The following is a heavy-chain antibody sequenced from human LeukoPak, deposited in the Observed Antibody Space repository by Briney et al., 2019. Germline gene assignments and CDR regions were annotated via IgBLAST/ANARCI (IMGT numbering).Heavy chain of an antibody. CDR3: ARESEVSAAAGNWFDP. Sequence: WASVKVSCKASGYTFTSYYMHWVRQAPGQGLEWMGIINPSGGSTSYAQKFQGRVTMTRDMSTSTVYMELSSLRSEDTAVYYCARESEVSAAAGNWFDPWGRGTLVTVSS. V-gene: IGHV1-46*01. D-gene: IGHD6-13*01. CDR2: INPSGGST. CDR1: GYTFTSYY. J-gene: IGHJ5*02.